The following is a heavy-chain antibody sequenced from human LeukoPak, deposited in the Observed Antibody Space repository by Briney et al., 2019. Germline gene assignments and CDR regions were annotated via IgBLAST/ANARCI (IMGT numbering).Heavy chain of an antibody. V-gene: IGHV3-23*01. CDR1: GFTFSSYA. CDR3: ATSFSSSWTVDAFDI. Sequence: GGSLRLSCAASGFTFSSYAMSWVRQAPGKGLEWVSAISGSGGSTYYADSVKGRFTISRDNSKNTLYLQMNSLRAADTAVYYCATSFSSSWTVDAFDIWGQGTMVTVSS. D-gene: IGHD6-13*01. CDR2: ISGSGGST. J-gene: IGHJ3*02.